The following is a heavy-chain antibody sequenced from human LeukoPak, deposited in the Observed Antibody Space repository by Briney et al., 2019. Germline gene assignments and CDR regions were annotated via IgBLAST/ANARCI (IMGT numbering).Heavy chain of an antibody. V-gene: IGHV1-69*05. J-gene: IGHJ6*03. CDR3: ASDGGWYYYYMDV. D-gene: IGHD6-19*01. Sequence: SVKVSCKASGGTFSSYAISWVRQAPGQGLEWMGRIIPIFGTANYAQKLQGRVTMTTDTSTSTAYMELRSLRSDDTAVYYCASDGGWYYYYMDVWGKGTTVTVSS. CDR1: GGTFSSYA. CDR2: IIPIFGTA.